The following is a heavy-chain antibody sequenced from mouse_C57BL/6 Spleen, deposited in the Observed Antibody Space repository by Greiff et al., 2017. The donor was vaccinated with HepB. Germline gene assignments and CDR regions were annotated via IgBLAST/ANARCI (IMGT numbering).Heavy chain of an antibody. J-gene: IGHJ3*01. CDR3: ARPGNYSTWFAY. CDR2: IYPSDSET. CDR1: GYTFTSYW. D-gene: IGHD2-1*01. Sequence: VKLQQPGAELVRPGSSVKLSCKASGYTFTSYWMDWVKQRPGQGLEWIGNIYPSDSETHYNQKFKDKATLTVDKSSSTAYMQLSSLTSEDSAVYYCARPGNYSTWFAYWGQGTLVTVSA. V-gene: IGHV1-61*01.